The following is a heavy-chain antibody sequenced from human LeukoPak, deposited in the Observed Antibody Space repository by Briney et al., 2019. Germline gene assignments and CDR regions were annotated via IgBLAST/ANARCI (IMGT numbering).Heavy chain of an antibody. CDR2: MNPNSGGT. D-gene: IGHD6-19*01. CDR3: ARDPIAVARAADAFDI. CDR1: GYTFTSYD. J-gene: IGHJ3*02. Sequence: GASVKVSCKASGYTFTSYDINWVRQATGQGLEWMGWMNPNSGGTNYAQKFQGRVTMTRDTSISTAYMELSRLRSDDTAVYYCARDPIAVARAADAFDIWGQGTMVTVSS. V-gene: IGHV1-2*02.